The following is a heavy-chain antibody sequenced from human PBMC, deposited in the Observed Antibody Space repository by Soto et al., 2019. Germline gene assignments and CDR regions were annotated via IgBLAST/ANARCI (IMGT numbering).Heavy chain of an antibody. CDR3: ARDGNYGFDY. J-gene: IGHJ4*02. Sequence: SETLSLTCTFSCGSVSSGSYYWSWIRQPPGKGLEWIGYIYYSGSTNYNPSLKSRVTISVDTSKNQFSLKLSSVTAADTAVYYCARDGNYGFDYWGQGTLVTVSS. CDR2: IYYSGST. CDR1: CGSVSSGSYY. V-gene: IGHV4-61*01. D-gene: IGHD1-7*01.